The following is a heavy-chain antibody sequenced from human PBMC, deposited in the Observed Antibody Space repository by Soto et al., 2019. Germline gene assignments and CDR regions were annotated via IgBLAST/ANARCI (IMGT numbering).Heavy chain of an antibody. J-gene: IGHJ3*02. CDR1: GYTFTGYY. V-gene: IGHV1-2*04. Sequence: ASVKVSCKASGYTFTGYYMHWVRQAPGQGLEWMGWINPNSGGTNYAQKFQGWVTMTRDTSISTAYMELSRLRSDDTAVYYCARESHSSSASFDAFDIWGQGTMVTVSS. CDR3: ARESHSSSASFDAFDI. D-gene: IGHD6-13*01. CDR2: INPNSGGT.